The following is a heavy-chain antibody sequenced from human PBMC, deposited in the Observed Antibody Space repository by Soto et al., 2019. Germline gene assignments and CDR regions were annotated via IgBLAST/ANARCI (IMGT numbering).Heavy chain of an antibody. CDR3: AKGSPYSGTYFHP. D-gene: IGHD1-26*01. Sequence: DVQLLESGGGLVQPGGSLRLSCSASGFTFTNYAMSWVRQIPGKGLEWVSAISGSGGSTYYEDSVKGRFTISRDNSKSTLYLKMNSLRVDDTAVYYCAKGSPYSGTYFHPWGQGTLVTVSS. V-gene: IGHV3-23*01. CDR2: ISGSGGST. J-gene: IGHJ5*02. CDR1: GFTFTNYA.